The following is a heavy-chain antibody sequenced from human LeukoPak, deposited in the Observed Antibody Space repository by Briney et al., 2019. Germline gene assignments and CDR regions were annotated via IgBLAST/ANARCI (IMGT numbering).Heavy chain of an antibody. D-gene: IGHD2-2*02. V-gene: IGHV3-11*04. J-gene: IGHJ6*03. CDR3: ARDVVPATINQYYYYYMDV. Sequence: GGSLRLSCAASGFTFSDYYMSWIRQAPGKGLEWVSYISSSGSTIYYADSVKGRFTISRDNAKNSLYLQMNSLRVEDTAVHYCARDVVPATINQYYYYYMDVWGKGTTVTVSS. CDR2: ISSSGSTI. CDR1: GFTFSDYY.